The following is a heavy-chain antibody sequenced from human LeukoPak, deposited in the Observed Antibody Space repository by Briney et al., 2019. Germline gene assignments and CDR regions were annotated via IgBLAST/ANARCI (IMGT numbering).Heavy chain of an antibody. CDR2: INWNGGST. V-gene: IGHV3-20*04. J-gene: IGHJ6*03. D-gene: IGHD6-19*01. CDR1: GFTFDDYG. Sequence: GGSLRLSCAASGFTFDDYGMSWVRQAPGKGLEWVSGINWNGGSTGYADSVKGRFTISRDNAKNSLYLQMNSLRAEDTALYYCARLGSGWYWYYYYYMDVWGKGTTVTVSS. CDR3: ARLGSGWYWYYYYYMDV.